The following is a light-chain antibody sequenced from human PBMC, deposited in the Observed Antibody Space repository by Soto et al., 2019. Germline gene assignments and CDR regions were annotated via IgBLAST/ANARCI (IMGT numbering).Light chain of an antibody. CDR2: GVS. J-gene: IGKJ1*01. V-gene: IGKV3-20*01. Sequence: EIVLTHSPGTLSLSPGEKATLSCRASQSVGDTFLSCYQQKPGLAPRLLIYGVSNRATGIPDRFSGSGSGTDFILTISRLEPEDFALYYCGQFVSSPPRTFGQGTKVDIK. CDR3: GQFVSSPPRT. CDR1: QSVGDTF.